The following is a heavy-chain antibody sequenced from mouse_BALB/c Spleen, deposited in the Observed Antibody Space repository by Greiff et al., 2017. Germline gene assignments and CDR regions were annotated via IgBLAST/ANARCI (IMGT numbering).Heavy chain of an antibody. D-gene: IGHD2-4*01. Sequence: DLVKPGASVKLSCKASGYTFTSYWINWIKQRPGQGLEWIGRIAPGSGSTYYNEMFKGKATLTVDTSSSTAYIQPSSLSSEDSAVYVCATMITTGDAMDYWGQGTSVTVSS. V-gene: IGHV1S41*01. CDR3: ATMITTGDAMDY. CDR2: IAPGSGST. CDR1: GYTFTSYW. J-gene: IGHJ4*01.